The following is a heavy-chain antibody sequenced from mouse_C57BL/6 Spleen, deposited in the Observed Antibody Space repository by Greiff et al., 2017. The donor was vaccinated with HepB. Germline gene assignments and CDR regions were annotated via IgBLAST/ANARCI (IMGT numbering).Heavy chain of an antibody. Sequence: VQLQQSGAELVKPGASVKLSCKASGYTFTSYWMQWVKQRPGQGLEWIGEIDPSDSYTNYNQKFKGKATLTVDTSSSTAYMQLSSLTSEDSAVYYCARGGNYGSSDWYFDVWGTGTTVTVSS. D-gene: IGHD1-1*01. CDR2: IDPSDSYT. CDR1: GYTFTSYW. CDR3: ARGGNYGSSDWYFDV. V-gene: IGHV1-50*01. J-gene: IGHJ1*03.